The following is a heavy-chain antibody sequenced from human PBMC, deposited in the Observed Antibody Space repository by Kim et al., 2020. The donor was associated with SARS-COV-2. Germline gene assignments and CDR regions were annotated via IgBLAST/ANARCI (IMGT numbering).Heavy chain of an antibody. CDR2: IKSKTDGGTT. CDR3: KGEGSGSYGMDV. Sequence: GGSLRLSCAASGFTFSNAWMSWVRQAPGKGLEWVGRIKSKTDGGTTDYAAPVKGRFTISRDDSKNTLYLQMNSLKTEDTAVYYCKGEGSGSYGMDVWGQGTTVTVSS. V-gene: IGHV3-15*01. CDR1: GFTFSNAW. D-gene: IGHD3-10*01. J-gene: IGHJ6*02.